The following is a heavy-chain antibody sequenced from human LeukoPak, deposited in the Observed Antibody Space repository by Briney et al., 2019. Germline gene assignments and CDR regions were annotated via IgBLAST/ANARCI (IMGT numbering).Heavy chain of an antibody. D-gene: IGHD3-10*01. CDR2: IYYSGST. V-gene: IGHV4-31*03. CDR3: AWAGMVRGVLFDY. CDR1: GGSICSGGYY. Sequence: PSQTLSLTCTVSGGSICSGGYYWRWIRQHPGKGLEWIGYIYYSGSTYYNPSLKSRVTTSVDTSKNQFALKLSSVTAADTAVYYCAWAGMVRGVLFDYWGQGTLVTVSS. J-gene: IGHJ4*02.